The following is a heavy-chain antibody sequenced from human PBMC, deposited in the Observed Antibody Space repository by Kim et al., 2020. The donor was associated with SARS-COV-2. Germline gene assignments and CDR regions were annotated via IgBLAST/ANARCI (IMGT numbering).Heavy chain of an antibody. Sequence: GGSLRLSCAASGFTFSSYSMNWVRQAPGKGLEWVSSISSSSSYIYYADSVKGRFTISRDNAKNSLYLQMNSLRAEDTAVYYCARRIAVAGNYYYGMDVWGQGTTVTVSS. CDR3: ARRIAVAGNYYYGMDV. V-gene: IGHV3-21*01. CDR1: GFTFSSYS. D-gene: IGHD6-19*01. CDR2: ISSSSSYI. J-gene: IGHJ6*02.